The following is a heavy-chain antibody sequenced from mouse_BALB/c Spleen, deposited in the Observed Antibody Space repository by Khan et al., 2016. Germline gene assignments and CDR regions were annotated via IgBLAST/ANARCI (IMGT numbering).Heavy chain of an antibody. V-gene: IGHV3-2*02. CDR2: ISYSGST. CDR1: GYSITSDYA. D-gene: IGHD4-1*01. CDR3: ARGLGGAY. J-gene: IGHJ3*01. Sequence: EVKLEVSGPGLVKPSQSLSLTCTVTGYSITSDYAWNWIRQFPGNKLEWMGYISYSGSTSYNPSFKSRISITRDTSKNQFFLQLNSVTTEDTATYDCARGLGGAYWGQGTLVTVSA.